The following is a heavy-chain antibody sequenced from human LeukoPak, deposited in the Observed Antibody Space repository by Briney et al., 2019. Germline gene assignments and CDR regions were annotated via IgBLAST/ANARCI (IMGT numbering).Heavy chain of an antibody. CDR3: ARAAAETGAFRDNWFDP. CDR1: GFTLSDHD. CDR2: IAYDGNNK. V-gene: IGHV3-30-3*01. J-gene: IGHJ5*02. D-gene: IGHD6-19*01. Sequence: GGSLRLSCAVSGFTLSDHDMDWVRQSPGKGLEWVAVIAYDGNNKIYADSVRGRFTISRDNSKNTLYLQMNSLRAEDTAVYYCARAAAETGAFRDNWFDPWGQGTLVTVSS.